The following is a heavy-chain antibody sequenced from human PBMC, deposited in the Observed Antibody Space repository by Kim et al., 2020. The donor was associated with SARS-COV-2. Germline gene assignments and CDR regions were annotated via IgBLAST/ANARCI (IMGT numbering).Heavy chain of an antibody. J-gene: IGHJ6*02. CDR1: GFTVSSNY. CDR3: ARVEQLWLRVRYYYGMDV. V-gene: IGHV3-53*01. Sequence: GGSLRLSCAASGFTVSSNYMSWVRQAPGKGLEWVSVISSGGSTYYADSVKGRFTISRDNSKNTLYLQMNSLRAEDTAVCYCARVEQLWLRVRYYYGMDVWGQGTTVTVSS. D-gene: IGHD5-18*01. CDR2: ISSGGST.